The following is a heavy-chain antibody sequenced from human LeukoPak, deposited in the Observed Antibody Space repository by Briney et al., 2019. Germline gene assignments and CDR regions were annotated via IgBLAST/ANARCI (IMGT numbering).Heavy chain of an antibody. V-gene: IGHV3-23*01. CDR3: AKDQGAAQTSWYFDY. D-gene: IGHD1-26*01. J-gene: IGHJ4*02. CDR2: ISGSGGST. CDR1: GFTFSSYA. Sequence: PGGSLRLSCAASGFTFSSYAMSWVRQAPGKGLEWVSAISGSGGSTYYADSVKGRFTISRDNSKNTLYLQMNSLRAEDTAVYYCAKDQGAAQTSWYFDYWGQGTLVTVSS.